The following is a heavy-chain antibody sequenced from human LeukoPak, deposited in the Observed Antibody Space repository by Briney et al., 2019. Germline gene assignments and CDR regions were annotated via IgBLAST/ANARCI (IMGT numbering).Heavy chain of an antibody. CDR3: ARGGRLDSGSEPVRAIRHFDY. Sequence: TSETLSLTCAVYGGSFSGYYWSWIRQPPGKGLEWIGEINHSGSTNYNPSLKSRVTISVDTSKNQFSLKLSSVTAADTAVYYCARGGRLDSGSEPVRAIRHFDYWGQGTLVTVSS. D-gene: IGHD1-26*01. V-gene: IGHV4-34*01. CDR2: INHSGST. CDR1: GGSFSGYY. J-gene: IGHJ4*02.